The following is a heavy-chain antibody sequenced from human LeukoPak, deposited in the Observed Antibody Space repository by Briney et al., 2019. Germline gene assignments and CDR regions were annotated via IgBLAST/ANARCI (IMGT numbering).Heavy chain of an antibody. CDR1: GGSFSGYY. CDR2: INHSGST. J-gene: IGHJ5*02. D-gene: IGHD2-2*01. Sequence: SETLSLTCAVYGGSFSGYYWSWIRQPPGKGLEWIGEINHSGSTNYNPSLKSRVTISVDTSKNQFSLKLSSVTAADTAVYYCARGQLTFWFDPWGQGTLVTVSS. V-gene: IGHV4-34*01. CDR3: ARGQLTFWFDP.